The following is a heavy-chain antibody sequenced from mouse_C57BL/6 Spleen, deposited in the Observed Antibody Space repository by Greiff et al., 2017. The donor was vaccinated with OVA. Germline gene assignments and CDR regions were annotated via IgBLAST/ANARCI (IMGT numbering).Heavy chain of an antibody. Sequence: VQLQQPGAELVKPGASVKLSCKASGYTFTSYWMHWVKQRPGQGLEWIGMIHPNSGSTNYNEKFKSTATLTVDKSSSTAYMQLHSLTSEDSAVSYCARYYDYAGGAMDYWGQGTSVTVSS. CDR3: ARYYDYAGGAMDY. V-gene: IGHV1-64*01. CDR2: IHPNSGST. J-gene: IGHJ4*01. CDR1: GYTFTSYW. D-gene: IGHD2-4*01.